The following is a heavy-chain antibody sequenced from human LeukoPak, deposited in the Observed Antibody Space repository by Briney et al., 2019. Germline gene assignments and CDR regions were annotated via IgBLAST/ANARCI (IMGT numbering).Heavy chain of an antibody. CDR2: ISGSGGST. V-gene: IGHV3-23*01. Sequence: GGTLRLSCTASGFTFNSYGMNWVRQAPGKGLEWVSTISGSGGSTYYADSVKGRFTISRDNAKNSLYLQMNSLRAEDTAVYYCARDVLLWFGESRVYWGQGTLVTVSS. CDR1: GFTFNSYG. D-gene: IGHD3-10*01. CDR3: ARDVLLWFGESRVY. J-gene: IGHJ4*02.